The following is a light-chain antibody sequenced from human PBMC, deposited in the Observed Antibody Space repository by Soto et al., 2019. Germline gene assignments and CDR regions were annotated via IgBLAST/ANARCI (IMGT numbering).Light chain of an antibody. CDR3: SSYTSSSTV. CDR2: EVT. Sequence: QSALTQPASVAGSPGQSITISCTGISSDGDDYKDVSWYQQHPGKAPKLMIYEVTYRPYGGSNRFSGSKSGNTASLTISGLQAEDEADYYCSSYTSSSTVFGTGTKLTVL. J-gene: IGLJ1*01. V-gene: IGLV2-14*01. CDR1: SSDGDDYKD.